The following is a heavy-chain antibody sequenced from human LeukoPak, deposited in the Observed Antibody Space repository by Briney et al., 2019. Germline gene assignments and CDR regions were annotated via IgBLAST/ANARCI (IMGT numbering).Heavy chain of an antibody. CDR3: ARDNYGRFDY. Sequence: ASVEVSCKASGYTLTDYYVHWVRQAPGQGLEWMGWISPKSGVTNHAQKFQGRVTMTRDTSVNTAYMELSSLRSDDTAVYYCARDNYGRFDYWGQGTLVTVSS. D-gene: IGHD4-11*01. CDR2: ISPKSGVT. V-gene: IGHV1-2*02. CDR1: GYTLTDYY. J-gene: IGHJ4*02.